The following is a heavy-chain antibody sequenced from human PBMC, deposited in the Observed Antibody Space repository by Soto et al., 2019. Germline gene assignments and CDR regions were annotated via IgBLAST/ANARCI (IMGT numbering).Heavy chain of an antibody. D-gene: IGHD4-17*01. CDR2: ISSSSSYI. J-gene: IGHJ5*02. Sequence: EVQLVESGGGLVKPGGSLRLSCAASGFTFSSYSMNWVRQAPGKGLEWVSSISSSSSYIYYADSVKGRFTISSDNAKNSLYLQMNSLRAEDTAVYYCARSPTTTPPWFDPWGQGTLVTVSS. V-gene: IGHV3-21*01. CDR1: GFTFSSYS. CDR3: ARSPTTTPPWFDP.